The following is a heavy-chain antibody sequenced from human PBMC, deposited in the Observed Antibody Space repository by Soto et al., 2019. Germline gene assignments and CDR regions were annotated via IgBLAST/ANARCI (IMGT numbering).Heavy chain of an antibody. CDR3: ASVSSSGYYYYLGY. Sequence: QVQLQESGPGLVKPSETLSLTCTVSGGSVSSGSYYWSWIRQPPGKGLEWIGYIYYSGSTNYNPSLKSRATXXVXTXXNQFSLKLSSVTAADPAVYYCASVSSSGYYYYLGYWGQGTLVTVSS. CDR1: GGSVSSGSYY. J-gene: IGHJ4*02. V-gene: IGHV4-61*01. CDR2: IYYSGST. D-gene: IGHD3-22*01.